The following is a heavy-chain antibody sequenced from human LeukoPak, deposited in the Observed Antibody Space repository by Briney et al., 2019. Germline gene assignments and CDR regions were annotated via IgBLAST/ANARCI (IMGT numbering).Heavy chain of an antibody. Sequence: GGSLRLSCAASGFTFSSYEMNWVRQAPGKGLEWVSYISSSGSTIHYADSVQGRFTISRDNAKNSLYLQMNSLRAEDTAVYYCARAPYYYDSSGYFQHWGQGTLVTVSS. J-gene: IGHJ1*01. CDR3: ARAPYYYDSSGYFQH. CDR2: ISSSGSTI. D-gene: IGHD3-22*01. V-gene: IGHV3-48*03. CDR1: GFTFSSYE.